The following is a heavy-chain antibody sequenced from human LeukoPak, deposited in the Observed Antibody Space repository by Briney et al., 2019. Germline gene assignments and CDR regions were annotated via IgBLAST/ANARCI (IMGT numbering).Heavy chain of an antibody. J-gene: IGHJ4*02. CDR1: GFTFSSYG. CDR2: ISYDGSNK. CDR3: AKDGGSSSAGDY. D-gene: IGHD6-13*01. Sequence: GGSLRLSCAASGFTFSSYGMHCVRQAPGKGLEWVAVISYDGSNKYYADSVKGRFTISRDNSKNTLYLQMNSLRAEDTAVYYCAKDGGSSSAGDYWGQGTLVTVSS. V-gene: IGHV3-30*18.